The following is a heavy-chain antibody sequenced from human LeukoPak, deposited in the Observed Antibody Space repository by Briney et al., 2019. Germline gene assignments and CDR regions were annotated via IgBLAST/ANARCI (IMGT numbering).Heavy chain of an antibody. CDR2: IKQDGSEK. CDR1: GFTFSSYA. V-gene: IGHV3-7*01. CDR3: AKDRGSSGYYEVSIIDY. D-gene: IGHD3-22*01. Sequence: GGSLRLSCAASGFTFSSYAMSWVRQAPGKGLEWVANIKQDGSEKYYADSVKGRFTISRDNSKNTLYLQMNSLRAEDTAVYYCAKDRGSSGYYEVSIIDYWGQGTLVTVSS. J-gene: IGHJ4*02.